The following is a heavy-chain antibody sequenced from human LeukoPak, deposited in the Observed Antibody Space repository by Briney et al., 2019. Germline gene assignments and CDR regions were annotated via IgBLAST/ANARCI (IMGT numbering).Heavy chain of an antibody. CDR1: GFTFSSYS. D-gene: IGHD6-6*01. J-gene: IGHJ6*03. CDR3: ASSPRIAARPGFNYMDV. Sequence: GGSLRLSCAASGFTFSSYSMNWVRQAPGKGLEWVSYISSSSSTIYYADSVKGRFTISRDNAKNSLYLQMNSLRAEDTAVYYCASSPRIAARPGFNYMDVWGKGTTVTVSS. V-gene: IGHV3-48*01. CDR2: ISSSSSTI.